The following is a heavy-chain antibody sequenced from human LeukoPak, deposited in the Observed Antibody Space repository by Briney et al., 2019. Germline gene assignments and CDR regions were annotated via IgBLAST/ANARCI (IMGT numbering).Heavy chain of an antibody. Sequence: SETLSLTCTVSGGSISSSNYYWGWIRQPPGKGLEWIGYLYHSGSTSYNPSLKSRVTISVDTSKNQFSLKLTSVTAADTAVYYCARVAGSPRIDYGMDVWGQGTTVTVS. CDR2: LYHSGST. CDR1: GGSISSSNYY. J-gene: IGHJ6*02. V-gene: IGHV4-61*05. D-gene: IGHD2-15*01. CDR3: ARVAGSPRIDYGMDV.